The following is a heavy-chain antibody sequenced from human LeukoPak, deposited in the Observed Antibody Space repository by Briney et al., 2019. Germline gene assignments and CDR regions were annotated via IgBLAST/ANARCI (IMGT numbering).Heavy chain of an antibody. Sequence: GGSLRLSCAVSGVTVSSYCMTWVRLPPGKGLEWVSAFSPTGGSAQYAETVKGRFTISRDNSKNTLYLQMNSLRAEDTAVYYCAKRALEMATIGNWFDPWGQGTLVTVSS. CDR3: AKRALEMATIGNWFDP. J-gene: IGHJ5*02. V-gene: IGHV3-23*01. CDR1: GVTVSSYC. CDR2: FSPTGGSA. D-gene: IGHD5-24*01.